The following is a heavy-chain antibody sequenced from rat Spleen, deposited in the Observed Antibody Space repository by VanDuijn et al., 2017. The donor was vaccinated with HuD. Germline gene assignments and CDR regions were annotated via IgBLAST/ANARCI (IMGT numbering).Heavy chain of an antibody. V-gene: IGHV5S13*01. J-gene: IGHJ3*01. CDR3: SRDNFDGTYYYGFAY. CDR2: ISTGGGNT. D-gene: IGHD1-12*02. CDR1: GFTYSNYV. Sequence: EVQLVESGGGLVQPGRSLKLSCAASGFTYSNYVMAWVRQAPTKGLEWVASISTGGGNTYYRDSVKGRFTISRDNAKTTLYLQMNSLRSEDTATYYCSRDNFDGTYYYGFAYWGQGTLVTVSS.